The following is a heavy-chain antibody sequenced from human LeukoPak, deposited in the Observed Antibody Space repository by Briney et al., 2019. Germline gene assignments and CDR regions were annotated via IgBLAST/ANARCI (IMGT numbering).Heavy chain of an antibody. CDR3: ARGYYYNSLDAFNI. Sequence: PSETLSLTCTVSGGSISNNYCSWIRQSAGKGLEWIGRIYTSGSTNYNPSLKSRVTISVDKSKNQFSLKLSSVTAADTAVYYCARGYYYNSLDAFNIWGQGTMVTVSS. V-gene: IGHV4-4*07. J-gene: IGHJ3*02. CDR1: GGSISNNY. D-gene: IGHD3-22*01. CDR2: IYTSGST.